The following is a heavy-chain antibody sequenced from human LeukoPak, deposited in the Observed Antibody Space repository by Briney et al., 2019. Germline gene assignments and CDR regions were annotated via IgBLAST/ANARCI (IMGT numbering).Heavy chain of an antibody. J-gene: IGHJ2*01. CDR1: GGSISSYY. Sequence: SETLSLTCTVSGGSISSYYWSWIRQPPGKGLEWIGYIYYSGSTNYNPSLKSRVTISVDTSKNQFSLKLSSVTAADTAVYYCAREYYYDSTRYWYFDLWGRGTLVTVSS. CDR3: AREYYYDSTRYWYFDL. CDR2: IYYSGST. V-gene: IGHV4-59*01. D-gene: IGHD3-22*01.